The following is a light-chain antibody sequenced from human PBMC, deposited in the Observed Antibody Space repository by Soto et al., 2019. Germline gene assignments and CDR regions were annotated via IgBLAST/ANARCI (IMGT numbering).Light chain of an antibody. V-gene: IGKV1-5*01. CDR1: QSVSNW. Sequence: DIQMTQSPSTLSASVGDRVTITCRASQSVSNWLAWYQQKPGKAPRLLIHGASTLGGGVPSRFSGSGSGTEFTLTISSLQPDDFATYYCQHYNTYSCAIGQGTKLEIK. CDR3: QHYNTYSCA. CDR2: GAS. J-gene: IGKJ2*02.